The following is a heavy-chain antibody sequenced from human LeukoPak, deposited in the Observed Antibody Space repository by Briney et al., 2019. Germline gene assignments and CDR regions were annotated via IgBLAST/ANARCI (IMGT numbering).Heavy chain of an antibody. V-gene: IGHV3-9*03. D-gene: IGHD2-21*02. Sequence: GGSLRLSCAASGFTIDDYAMHWVRQAPGKGLEWVSGISWNSGSIGYADSVKGRFTISRDNAKNSLYLQMNSLRAEDMALYYCAKSPCGGDCYSFDYWGQGTLVTVSS. CDR1: GFTIDDYA. J-gene: IGHJ4*02. CDR3: AKSPCGGDCYSFDY. CDR2: ISWNSGSI.